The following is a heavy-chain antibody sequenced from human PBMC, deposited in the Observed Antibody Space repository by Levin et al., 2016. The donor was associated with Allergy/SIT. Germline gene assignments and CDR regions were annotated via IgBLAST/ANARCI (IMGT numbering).Heavy chain of an antibody. CDR1: GYTFTSYD. D-gene: IGHD6-19*01. J-gene: IGHJ4*02. Sequence: ASVKVSCKASGYTFTSYDINWVRQAPGQGLEWMGWINPNSGGTNYAQKFQGRVTMTRDTSISTAYMELSRLRSDDTAVYYCARVVRRIAVAGAPTRGELNYWGQGTLVTVSS. V-gene: IGHV1-2*02. CDR3: ARVVRRIAVAGAPTRGELNY. CDR2: INPNSGGT.